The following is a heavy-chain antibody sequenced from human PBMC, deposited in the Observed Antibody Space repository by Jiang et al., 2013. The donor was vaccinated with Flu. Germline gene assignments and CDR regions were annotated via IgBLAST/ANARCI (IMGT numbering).Heavy chain of an antibody. CDR3: ARRTMVRAGYFDY. J-gene: IGHJ4*02. Sequence: GLVKPSETLSLTCAVSGYSISSGFYWGWIRQPPGKGLEWIGSIYHSLEFSGSTYNPSLKSRLTISVDTSKNQFSLKLTSVTAADTAVYYCARRTMVRAGYFDYWGQGTLVTVSS. CDR1: GYSISSGFY. V-gene: IGHV4-38-2*01. D-gene: IGHD3-10*01. CDR2: IYHSLEFSGST.